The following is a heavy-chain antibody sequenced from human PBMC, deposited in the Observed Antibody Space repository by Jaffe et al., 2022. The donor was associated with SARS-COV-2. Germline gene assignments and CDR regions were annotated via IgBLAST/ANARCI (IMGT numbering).Heavy chain of an antibody. V-gene: IGHV3-30-3*01. CDR3: ARALPGTTGSDRGRRYRSGWGYFDY. J-gene: IGHJ4*02. D-gene: IGHD3-16*01. Sequence: QVQLVESGGGVVQPGRSLRLSCAASGFTFSSYAMHWVRQAPGKGLEWVAVISYDGSNKYYADSVKGRFTISRDNSKNTLYLQMNSLRAEDTAVYYCARALPGTTGSDRGRRYRSGWGYFDYWGQGTLVTVSS. CDR1: GFTFSSYA. CDR2: ISYDGSNK.